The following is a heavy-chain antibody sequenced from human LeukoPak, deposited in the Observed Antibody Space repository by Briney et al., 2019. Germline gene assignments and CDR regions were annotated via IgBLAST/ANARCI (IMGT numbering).Heavy chain of an antibody. Sequence: PSETLSLTCVVSGYSISSSYYWGWIRPPPGKGLEWIGTIFDSGTTYYSPSLKNRVTISVDTSKSQFSLKLMSVTAADTAVYYCARDRPLLTGWSWFDPWGQGTLVTVSS. J-gene: IGHJ5*02. CDR2: IFDSGTT. V-gene: IGHV4-38-2*02. CDR1: GYSISSSYY. D-gene: IGHD6-19*01. CDR3: ARDRPLLTGWSWFDP.